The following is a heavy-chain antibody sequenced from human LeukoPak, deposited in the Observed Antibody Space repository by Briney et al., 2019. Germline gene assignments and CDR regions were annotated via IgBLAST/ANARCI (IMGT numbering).Heavy chain of an antibody. Sequence: PSETLSLTCTVSGGSISSYYCSWIRQPPGKGLEWIGYIYYSGSTNYNPSIKSRVTISVDTSKNQFSLKLSSVTAAATAVYYCASAHYGSGTYGMDWGQGTLVTVSS. J-gene: IGHJ4*02. V-gene: IGHV4-59*08. CDR2: IYYSGST. D-gene: IGHD3-10*01. CDR1: GGSISSYY. CDR3: ASAHYGSGTYGMD.